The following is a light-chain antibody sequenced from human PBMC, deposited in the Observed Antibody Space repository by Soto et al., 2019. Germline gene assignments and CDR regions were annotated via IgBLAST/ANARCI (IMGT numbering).Light chain of an antibody. J-gene: IGKJ1*01. CDR3: QEDVRFRGA. V-gene: IGKV3-20*01. Sequence: EDALTQSPGTLSLSPGERATLSCRASQSISNNFLAWYQQKPGQAPRLLIYGASSRATGIPDRFSASGSGTDFTLTISRLEPEDFGVYYCQEDVRFRGAFGQGTKVEIK. CDR1: QSISNNF. CDR2: GAS.